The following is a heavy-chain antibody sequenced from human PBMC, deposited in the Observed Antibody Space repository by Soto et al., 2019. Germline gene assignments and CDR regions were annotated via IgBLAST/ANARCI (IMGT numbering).Heavy chain of an antibody. J-gene: IGHJ4*02. V-gene: IGHV1-69*01. CDR2: IIPIFGTA. CDR1: GGTFSSYS. D-gene: IGHD1-26*01. CDR3: ARDGGRHSGGIAY. Sequence: QVQLVQSGAEVKKPGSSVKVSCKASGGTFSSYSINWVRQAPGQGLEWMGEIIPIFGTANYAQKFQGRVTINADESTSTAYMALCSPRSEEAAVYYCARDGGRHSGGIAYWGQGTLVTVSS.